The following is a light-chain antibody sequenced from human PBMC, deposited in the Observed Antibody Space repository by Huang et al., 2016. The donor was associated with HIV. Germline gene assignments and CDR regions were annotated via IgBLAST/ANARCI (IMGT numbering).Light chain of an antibody. Sequence: DIVMTQSPDSLAVFLDERATINCKSSQSVLYSSNNKNYLAWYQQKPGQPPKLLIYWASTRESGVPDRFSGSGSGTDFTLTISSLQAEDVAVYYCQQYYSTLTFGGGTKVEIK. V-gene: IGKV4-1*01. CDR2: WAS. CDR1: QSVLYSSNNKNY. CDR3: QQYYSTLT. J-gene: IGKJ4*01.